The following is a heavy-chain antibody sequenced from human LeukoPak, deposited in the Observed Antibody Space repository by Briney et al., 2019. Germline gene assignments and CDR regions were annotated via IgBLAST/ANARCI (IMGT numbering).Heavy chain of an antibody. CDR1: GGSISSSSYY. CDR2: IYYSGST. J-gene: IGHJ4*02. CDR3: ARQHQSSSWYADY. V-gene: IGHV4-39*01. Sequence: SSETLSLTCTVSGGSISSSSYYWGWIRQPPGKGLEWIGSIYYSGSTYYNPSLKSRVTISVDTSKNQFSLKLSSVTAADTAVYYCARQHQSSSWYADYWGQGTLVIVSS. D-gene: IGHD6-13*01.